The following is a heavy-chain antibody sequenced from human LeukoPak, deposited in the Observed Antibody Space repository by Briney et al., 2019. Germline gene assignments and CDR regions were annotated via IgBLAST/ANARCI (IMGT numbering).Heavy chain of an antibody. J-gene: IGHJ4*02. V-gene: IGHV3-30-3*01. CDR1: GFTFSSYA. CDR3: ARDRVRATNLFDY. CDR2: ISYDGSNK. D-gene: IGHD1-26*01. Sequence: HPGGSLRLSCAASGFTFSSYAMHWVRQAPGKGLEWVAVISYDGSNKYYADSVKGRFTISRDNSKNTLYLQMNSLRAEDTAVYYCARDRVRATNLFDYWGQGTLVTVSS.